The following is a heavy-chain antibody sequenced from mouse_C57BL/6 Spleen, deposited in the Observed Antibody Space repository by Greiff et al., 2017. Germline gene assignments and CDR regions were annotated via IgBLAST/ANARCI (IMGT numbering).Heavy chain of an antibody. J-gene: IGHJ3*01. V-gene: IGHV1-64*01. CDR1: GYTFTSYW. D-gene: IGHD1-1*01. CDR3: ANYGSSYPAFAY. CDR2: IHPNSGST. Sequence: QVQLQQPGAELVKPGASVKLSCKASGYTFTSYWMHWVKQRPGQGLEWIGMIHPNSGSTDYNEKFKSKATLTVDKSSSTAYMQLSSLTSEDSAVYYCANYGSSYPAFAYWGQGTLVTVSA.